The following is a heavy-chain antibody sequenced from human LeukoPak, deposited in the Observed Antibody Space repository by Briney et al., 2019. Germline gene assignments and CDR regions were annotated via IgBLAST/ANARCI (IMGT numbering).Heavy chain of an antibody. Sequence: TSETLSLTCTVSGGSISSGSYYWSWIRQPAGKGLEWIGRIYTSGSTNYNPSLKSRVTISVDTSKNQFSLKLSSVTAADTAVYYCARLGQGAFDIWGQGTMVTVSS. CDR1: GGSISSGSYY. CDR3: ARLGQGAFDI. J-gene: IGHJ3*02. CDR2: IYTSGST. V-gene: IGHV4-61*02.